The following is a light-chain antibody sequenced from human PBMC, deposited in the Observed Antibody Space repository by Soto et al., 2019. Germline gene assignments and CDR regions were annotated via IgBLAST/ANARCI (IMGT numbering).Light chain of an antibody. J-gene: IGKJ2*01. Sequence: EIVMTQSPATLSVSPGERATLSCRASQTVGSNLAWYQQKPGQAPRLLIHGSSTRATGVPARFSGSGAGTEFTLTTSGLQSEDFAVYYCQQYHNWPPQYTFGQGTKVQI. V-gene: IGKV3-15*01. CDR1: QTVGSN. CDR2: GSS. CDR3: QQYHNWPPQYT.